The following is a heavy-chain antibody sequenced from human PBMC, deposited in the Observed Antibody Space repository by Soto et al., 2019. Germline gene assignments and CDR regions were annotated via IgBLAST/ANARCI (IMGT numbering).Heavy chain of an antibody. CDR2: VNHSGEA. CDR1: GGSFRNYY. J-gene: IGHJ5*02. Sequence: PSETLSLTCGVYGGSFRNYYWIWVRQPPGKGLEWIGEVNHSGEATYNPSLQSRVTMSVDTSKNQFSLRLNSMTAADTAVYYCARGLSAFDPWGQGTLVTVS. V-gene: IGHV4-34*01. CDR3: ARGLSAFDP.